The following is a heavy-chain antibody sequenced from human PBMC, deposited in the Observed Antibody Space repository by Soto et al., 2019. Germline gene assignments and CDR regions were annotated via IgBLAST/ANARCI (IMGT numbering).Heavy chain of an antibody. D-gene: IGHD3-3*02. V-gene: IGHV3-23*01. Sequence: EGSLRLSCAASGFNFSEYAMSWVRQAPGRGLERVSAIGGDGSRPDYVYSMNGRFTASSAYYRSSLFLQMAILGAEDTAFYYGAKDSSDRNGIYDPFDIWGQGTMVTVSS. J-gene: IGHJ3*02. CDR3: AKDSSDRNGIYDPFDI. CDR2: IGGDGSRP. CDR1: GFNFSEYA.